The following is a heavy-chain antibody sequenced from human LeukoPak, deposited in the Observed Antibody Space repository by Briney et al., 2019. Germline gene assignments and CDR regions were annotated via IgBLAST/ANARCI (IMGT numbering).Heavy chain of an antibody. J-gene: IGHJ4*02. D-gene: IGHD2-21*01. CDR3: AILCSTVWFDCDY. Sequence: GGSLRLSRVASRLTFSSYSMNSVRQAPGKGLEWVSYISSSSSTIYYADSVKGRFTISRDNSKNTPYLHMNSLRAEDTVVYYCAILCSTVWFDCDYWGQGTLVTVSS. CDR2: ISSSSSTI. CDR1: RLTFSSYS. V-gene: IGHV3-48*01.